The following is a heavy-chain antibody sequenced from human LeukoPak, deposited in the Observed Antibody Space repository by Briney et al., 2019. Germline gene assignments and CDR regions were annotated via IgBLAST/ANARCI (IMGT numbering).Heavy chain of an antibody. CDR3: ARRATVTTNDAFDI. D-gene: IGHD4-17*01. V-gene: IGHV5-51*01. J-gene: IGHJ3*02. CDR1: GYSFTSYW. CDR2: IYPGDSDT. Sequence: GESLKISCKGSGYSFTSYWIGWVRQMPGKGLEWMGIIYPGDSDTRYSPSFQGQVTISADKSISTAYLQWSSLKASDTAMYYCARRATVTTNDAFDIWGQGTMIAVSS.